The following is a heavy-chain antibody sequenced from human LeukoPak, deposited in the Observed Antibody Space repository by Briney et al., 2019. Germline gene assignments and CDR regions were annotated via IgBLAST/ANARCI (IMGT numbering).Heavy chain of an antibody. J-gene: IGHJ4*02. CDR2: IWYDGSTK. CDR3: ASDQGRALSYIDY. D-gene: IGHD3-3*02. Sequence: GGSLRLSCAASGFTFSRYGMHWVRQAPGMGLEWVAVIWYDGSTKYYADSVKGRFTISRDNSKNTLYLQMNSLRAEDTAVYYCASDQGRALSYIDYWGQGTLVTVSS. V-gene: IGHV3-33*01. CDR1: GFTFSRYG.